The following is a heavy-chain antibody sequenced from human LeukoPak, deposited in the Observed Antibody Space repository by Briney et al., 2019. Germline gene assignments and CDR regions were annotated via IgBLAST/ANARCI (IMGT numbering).Heavy chain of an antibody. V-gene: IGHV3-7*01. CDR1: GFTFSSYW. CDR3: AREGNAFDV. J-gene: IGHJ3*01. CDR2: IKQDGSEK. D-gene: IGHD3-10*01. Sequence: GGSLRLSCAASGFTFSSYWMSWVRQAPGKGLEWVANIKQDGSEKYYVDFVKGRFTISRDNAKNSLYLQMNNLRAEDTAVYYCAREGNAFDVWGQGTMVTVSP.